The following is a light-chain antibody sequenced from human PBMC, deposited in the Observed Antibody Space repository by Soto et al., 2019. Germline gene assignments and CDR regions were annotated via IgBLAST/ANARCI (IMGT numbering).Light chain of an antibody. J-gene: IGLJ1*01. Sequence: QPVLTQPPSVSGAPGQRVTISCTGSSSNIGAGYDVHWYQQLPGTAPKLLFYGNSNRPSGVPDRFSGSKSGTSASLAITGLQADDEADYYCQSYDSSVTLGVFGTGTKVTVL. CDR3: QSYDSSVTLGV. V-gene: IGLV1-40*01. CDR2: GNS. CDR1: SSNIGAGYD.